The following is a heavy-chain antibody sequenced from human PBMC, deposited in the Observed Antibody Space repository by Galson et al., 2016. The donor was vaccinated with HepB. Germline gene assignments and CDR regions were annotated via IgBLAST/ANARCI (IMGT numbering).Heavy chain of an antibody. Sequence: LSLTCTVSGGSISAYYWSWIRQPPGKGLQWLGHTYSGRSNTYSPSLKSRVTISIDTSKNQFSLTLSPVTAADTAVYYCTTYLVGHGGTGYWGKGTLVTVSS. V-gene: IGHV4-59*01. CDR2: TYSGRSN. D-gene: IGHD3-16*01. CDR3: TTYLVGHGGTGY. J-gene: IGHJ4*02. CDR1: GGSISAYY.